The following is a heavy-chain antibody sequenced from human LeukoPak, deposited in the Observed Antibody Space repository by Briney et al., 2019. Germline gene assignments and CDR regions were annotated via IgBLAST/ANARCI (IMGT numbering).Heavy chain of an antibody. J-gene: IGHJ6*02. CDR3: AKCQVSGYTSAMDV. CDR2: INNSGGST. V-gene: IGHV3-23*01. CDR1: GFTFSNYA. D-gene: IGHD6-19*01. Sequence: PGGSLRLSCAASGFTFSNYAMSWVRQAPGKGLEWVSGINNSGGSTYYAESVKGRFTISRDNSKNTLYLQMNSLRAEDTAVYYCAKCQVSGYTSAMDVWGQGTTVTVSS.